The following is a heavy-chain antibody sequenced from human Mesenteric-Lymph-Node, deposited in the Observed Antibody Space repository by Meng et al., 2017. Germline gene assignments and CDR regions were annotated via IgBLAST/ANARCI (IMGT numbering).Heavy chain of an antibody. J-gene: IGHJ4*02. CDR3: AKGTIAVAGFSYFDS. CDR2: ISSSSSYI. Sequence: GESLKISCAASGFTFSSYSMNWVRQAPGKGLEWVSSISSSSSYIYYADSVKGRFTISRDNAKNSLYLQMNSLRAEDMAFYYCAKGTIAVAGFSYFDSWGQGTLVTVSS. D-gene: IGHD6-19*01. CDR1: GFTFSSYS. V-gene: IGHV3-21*04.